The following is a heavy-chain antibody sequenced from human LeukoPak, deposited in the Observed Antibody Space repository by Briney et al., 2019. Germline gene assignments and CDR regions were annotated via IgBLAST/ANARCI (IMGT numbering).Heavy chain of an antibody. CDR1: GSTFTGYY. V-gene: IGHV1-2*02. CDR3: ARGAFPTLLYFDY. J-gene: IGHJ4*02. CDR2: INPNSGGT. Sequence: GATVKVSCKASGSTFTGYYMHWVRQAPGQGLEWMGWINPNSGGTNYAQKFQGRVTMTRDTSISTAYMELSRLRSDDTAVYYCARGAFPTLLYFDYWGQGTLVTVSS. D-gene: IGHD2/OR15-2a*01.